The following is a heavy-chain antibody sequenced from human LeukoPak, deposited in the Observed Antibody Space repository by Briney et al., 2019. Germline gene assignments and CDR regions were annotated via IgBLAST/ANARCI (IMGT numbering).Heavy chain of an antibody. D-gene: IGHD6-6*01. CDR1: GFTFSSYA. Sequence: GGSLRLSCAASGFTFSSYAMNWVRQAPGKGLEWVSSISSSSSYIYYADSVKGRFTISRDNAKNSLYLQMNSLRAEDTAVYYCARGVSSSGVDYWGQGTLVTVSS. CDR2: ISSSSSYI. J-gene: IGHJ4*02. CDR3: ARGVSSSGVDY. V-gene: IGHV3-21*01.